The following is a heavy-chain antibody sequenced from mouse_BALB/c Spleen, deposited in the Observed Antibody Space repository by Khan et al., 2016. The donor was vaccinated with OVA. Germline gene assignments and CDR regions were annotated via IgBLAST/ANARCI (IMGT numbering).Heavy chain of an antibody. J-gene: IGHJ4*01. CDR2: INPKIGGI. Sequence: VQLQQSGPELVKPGASLKISCKPSGYTFPEYTVHWVKQSLGKSLDWIGFINPKIGGIVYNQKFKGKATFTVDKSSSTAYMEFRSLTSEDSAVYYCARDAGRYWGQGTSVTVAS. CDR3: ARDAGRY. D-gene: IGHD3-3*01. CDR1: GYTFPEYT. V-gene: IGHV1-18*01.